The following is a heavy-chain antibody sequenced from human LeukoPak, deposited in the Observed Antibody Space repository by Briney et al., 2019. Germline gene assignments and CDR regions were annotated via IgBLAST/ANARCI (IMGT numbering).Heavy chain of an antibody. CDR2: MNPNSGNT. CDR1: GYTFTSYD. CDR3: ARGRGAVVYGSDYLDY. Sequence: ASVKVSCKASGYTFTSYDINWVRQATGQGLEWMGWMNPNSGNTGYAQKFQGRVTITRNTSISTAYMELSSLRSEDTAVYYCARGRGAVVYGSDYLDYWGQGTLVTVSS. V-gene: IGHV1-8*03. J-gene: IGHJ4*02. D-gene: IGHD3-10*01.